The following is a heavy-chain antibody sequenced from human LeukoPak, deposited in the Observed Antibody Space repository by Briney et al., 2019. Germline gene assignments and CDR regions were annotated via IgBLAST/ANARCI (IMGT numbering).Heavy chain of an antibody. V-gene: IGHV1-69*02. CDR2: IIPILGIA. J-gene: IGHJ6*03. Sequence: SVKVSCKASGGTFSSYTISWVRQAPGQGLEWMGRIIPILGIANYAQKFQGRVTITADKSTSTAYMELSSLRSEDTAVYYCARGSSSPGFSYYYYYYYMDVWGKGTTVTVSS. D-gene: IGHD6-6*01. CDR3: ARGSSSPGFSYYYYYYYMDV. CDR1: GGTFSSYT.